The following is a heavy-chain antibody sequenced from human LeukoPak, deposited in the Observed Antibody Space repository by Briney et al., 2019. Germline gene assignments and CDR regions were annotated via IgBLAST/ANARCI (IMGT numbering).Heavy chain of an antibody. CDR1: GGTFSSYA. CDR3: ARTSTVTRYYYYMDV. V-gene: IGHV1-69*05. J-gene: IGHJ6*03. CDR2: IIPIFGTA. Sequence: SAKVSCKASGGTFSSYAISWVRQAPGQGLEWMGGIIPIFGTANYAQKFQGRVTITTDESTSTAYMELSSPRSEDTAVYYCARTSTVTRYYYYMDVWGKGTTVTASS. D-gene: IGHD4-11*01.